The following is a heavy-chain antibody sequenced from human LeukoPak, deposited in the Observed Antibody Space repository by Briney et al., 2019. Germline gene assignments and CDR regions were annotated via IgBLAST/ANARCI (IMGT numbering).Heavy chain of an antibody. J-gene: IGHJ3*02. V-gene: IGHV1-18*01. CDR3: ARGRRITMVRGVVYDAFDI. Sequence: ASVTVSCRASNYMFTRYGMSWVRQAPGQGPEWVGWISGSTGNTNYAQKFQGRVTITADESTSTAYMELSSLRSEDTAVYYCARGRRITMVRGVVYDAFDIWGQGTMVTVSS. D-gene: IGHD3-10*01. CDR1: NYMFTRYG. CDR2: ISGSTGNT.